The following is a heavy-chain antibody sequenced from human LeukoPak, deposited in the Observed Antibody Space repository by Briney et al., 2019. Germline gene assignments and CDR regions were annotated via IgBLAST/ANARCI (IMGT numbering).Heavy chain of an antibody. V-gene: IGHV3-23*01. CDR1: GFIFSDYA. CDR2: ISGSGATT. D-gene: IGHD6-19*01. Sequence: GGSLRLSCAASGFIFSDYAMSWVRQAPGKGLEWVSGISGSGATTYYADSVKGRFTISRDNSKNTLYLQMNSLRVEDTAVYYCATRGSGWYFDYWGQGTLVTVSS. J-gene: IGHJ4*02. CDR3: ATRGSGWYFDY.